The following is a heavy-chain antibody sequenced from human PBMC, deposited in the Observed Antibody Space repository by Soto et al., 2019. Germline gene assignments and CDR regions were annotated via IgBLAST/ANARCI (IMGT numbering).Heavy chain of an antibody. J-gene: IGHJ4*02. CDR2: IKQGGTET. CDR3: ASLDTARVETAGY. D-gene: IGHD5-18*01. V-gene: IGHV3-7*01. Sequence: GGSLRLSCAASGFTFSSYSMNWVRQAPGKGLEWVANIKQGGTETYYVDSVKGRFTISKDHAKNSLYLQMNSLRVEDTALYYCASLDTARVETAGYWGQGTLVTVSS. CDR1: GFTFSSYS.